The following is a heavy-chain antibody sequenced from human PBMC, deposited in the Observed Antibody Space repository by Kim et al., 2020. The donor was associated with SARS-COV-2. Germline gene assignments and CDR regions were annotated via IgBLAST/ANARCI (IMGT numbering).Heavy chain of an antibody. CDR1: GVTFDTYA. D-gene: IGHD6-6*01. CDR2: ISYHGRDT. CDR3: AKGHITARQSWDY. J-gene: IGHJ4*02. V-gene: IGHV3-23*01. Sequence: GGSLRLSCAVSGVTFDTYAMSWVRQAPGKGLEWVSGISYHGRDTDYADSVKGRFTISRDNSKNRLYLQMNSLRAEDTAVYFCAKGHITARQSWDYWGQGTLVTVSS.